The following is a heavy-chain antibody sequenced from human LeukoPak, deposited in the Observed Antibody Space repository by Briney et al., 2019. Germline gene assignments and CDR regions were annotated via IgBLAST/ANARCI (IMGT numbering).Heavy chain of an antibody. Sequence: GGSLRLSCAASGFTFSSYSMNWVRQAPGKGLEWVSYISSSSSTIYYADSVKGRFTISRDNAKNSLYLQMNSLRAEDTAVYYCARDGWELLPKGYYYYYMDVWGKGATVTVSS. D-gene: IGHD1-26*01. CDR3: ARDGWELLPKGYYYYYMDV. V-gene: IGHV3-48*04. CDR1: GFTFSSYS. J-gene: IGHJ6*03. CDR2: ISSSSSTI.